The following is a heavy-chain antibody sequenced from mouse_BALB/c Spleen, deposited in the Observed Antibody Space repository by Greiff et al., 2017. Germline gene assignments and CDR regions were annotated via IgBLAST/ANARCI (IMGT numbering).Heavy chain of an antibody. CDR1: GFTFSSFG. CDR3: ARGRKGFDY. J-gene: IGHJ2*01. V-gene: IGHV5-17*02. Sequence: EVQGVESGGGLVQPGGSRKLSCAASGFTFSSFGMHWVRQAPEKGLEWVAYISSGSSTIYYADTVKGRFTISRDNPKNTLFLQMTSLRSEDTAMYYCARGRKGFDYWGQGTTLTVSS. CDR2: ISSGSSTI.